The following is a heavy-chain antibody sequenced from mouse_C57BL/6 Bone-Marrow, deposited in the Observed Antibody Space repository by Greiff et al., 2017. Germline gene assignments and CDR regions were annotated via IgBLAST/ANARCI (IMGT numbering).Heavy chain of an antibody. J-gene: IGHJ2*01. V-gene: IGHV3-6*01. CDR3: ARALEDY. CDR2: ISYDGSN. Sequence: EVQLQQSGPGLVKPSQSLSITCSVTGYSITSGYYWNWIRQFPGNKLEWMGYISYDGSNNYNPSLKNRISITRDTSKNQFFLKLNSVTTEDTATYYCARALEDYWGQGTTLTVSS. CDR1: GYSITSGYY.